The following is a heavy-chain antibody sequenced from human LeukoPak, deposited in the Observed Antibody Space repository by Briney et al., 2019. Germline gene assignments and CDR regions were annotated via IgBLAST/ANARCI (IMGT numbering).Heavy chain of an antibody. CDR3: ARDSGMIVVVPAAMRN. V-gene: IGHV3-30-3*01. CDR1: GFTFSSYA. J-gene: IGHJ4*02. Sequence: GGSLRLSCAASGFTFSSYAMHWVRQAPGKGLEGVAVISYDGSNKYYADSVKGRFTISRDNSKNTLYLQMNSLRAEDTAVYYCARDSGMIVVVPAAMRNWGQGTLVTVSS. CDR2: ISYDGSNK. D-gene: IGHD2-2*01.